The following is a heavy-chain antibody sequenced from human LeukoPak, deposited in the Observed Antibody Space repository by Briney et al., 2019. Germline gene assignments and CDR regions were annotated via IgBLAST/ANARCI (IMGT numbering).Heavy chain of an antibody. J-gene: IGHJ4*02. CDR2: IIPIFDTA. CDR3: ARDLVGSHTGYSSGAWDY. V-gene: IGHV1-69*13. Sequence: ASVKVACQASGGTFSSYAISWGRQAPGQGLEWMGGIIPIFDTADYAQKFQGRLTITADDSTNTAYMELSSLRAEDTAVYYCARDLVGSHTGYSSGAWDYWGQGTLVTVSS. CDR1: GGTFSSYA. D-gene: IGHD3-9*01.